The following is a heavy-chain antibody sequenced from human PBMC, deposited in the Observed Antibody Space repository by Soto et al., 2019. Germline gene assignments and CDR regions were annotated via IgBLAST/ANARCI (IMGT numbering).Heavy chain of an antibody. CDR1: GFTFSSYS. CDR2: ISSSSSYI. Sequence: GGSLSLSCAASGFTFSSYSMNWVRQAPGKGLEWVSSISSSSSYIYYADSVKDRFTISRDNAKNSLYLQMNSLRAEDTAVYYCARDTDYDILTGPDYWGQGTLVTVSS. J-gene: IGHJ4*02. D-gene: IGHD3-9*01. CDR3: ARDTDYDILTGPDY. V-gene: IGHV3-21*01.